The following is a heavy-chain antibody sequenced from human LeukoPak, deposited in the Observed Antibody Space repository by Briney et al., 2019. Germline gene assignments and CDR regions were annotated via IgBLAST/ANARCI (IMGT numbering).Heavy chain of an antibody. CDR3: ARDLTGYFWGRDY. CDR1: GFTFSSYA. D-gene: IGHD3-9*01. J-gene: IGHJ4*02. V-gene: IGHV3-30*04. CDR2: ISYDGSNK. Sequence: PGGSLRLSCAASGFTFSSYAMHWVRQAPGKGLEWVAVISYDGSNKYYADSVKGRFTTSRDNSKNTLYLQMNSLRAEDTAVYYCARDLTGYFWGRDYWGQGTLVTVSS.